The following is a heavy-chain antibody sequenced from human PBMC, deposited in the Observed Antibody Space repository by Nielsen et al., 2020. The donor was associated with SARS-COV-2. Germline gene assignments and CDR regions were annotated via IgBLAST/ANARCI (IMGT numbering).Heavy chain of an antibody. D-gene: IGHD6-19*01. CDR1: GFTFSDYY. CDR2: ISSSSSYT. Sequence: GESLKISCAASGFTFSDYYMSWIRQAPGKGLEWVSYISSSSSYTNYADSVKGRFTISRDNAKNSLYLQMNSLRAEDTAVYYCARDKTEQWLVPSYYYYGMDVWGQGTTVTVPS. CDR3: ARDKTEQWLVPSYYYYGMDV. V-gene: IGHV3-11*05. J-gene: IGHJ6*02.